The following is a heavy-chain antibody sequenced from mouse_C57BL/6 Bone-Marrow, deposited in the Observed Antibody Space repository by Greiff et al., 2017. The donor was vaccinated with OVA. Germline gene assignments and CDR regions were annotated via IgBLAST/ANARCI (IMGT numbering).Heavy chain of an antibody. D-gene: IGHD1-1*01. CDR2: ISSGGSYT. CDR1: GFTFSSYG. V-gene: IGHV5-6*01. CDR3: ARHEYYGTLHCFDY. J-gene: IGHJ2*01. Sequence: EVQGVESGGDLVKPGGSLKLSCAASGFTFSSYGMSWVRQTPDKRLEWVATISSGGSYTYYPDSVKGRFTISRDNAKNTLYLQMSSLKAEDTAMYYCARHEYYGTLHCFDYWGQGTTLTVSS.